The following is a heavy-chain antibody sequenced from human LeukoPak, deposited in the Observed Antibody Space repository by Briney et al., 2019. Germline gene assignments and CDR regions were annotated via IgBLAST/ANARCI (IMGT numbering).Heavy chain of an antibody. V-gene: IGHV3-30-3*01. CDR3: ASGAQSDY. CDR1: GFTFSSYV. D-gene: IGHD1-26*01. Sequence: GRSLRLSCAASGFTFSSYVMHWVRQAPGKGLEWVALISNDGSSKYYADSVKGRFTISRDNAKNSLYLQMNSLRAEDTALYYCASGAQSDYWGQGTLVTVSS. CDR2: ISNDGSSK. J-gene: IGHJ4*02.